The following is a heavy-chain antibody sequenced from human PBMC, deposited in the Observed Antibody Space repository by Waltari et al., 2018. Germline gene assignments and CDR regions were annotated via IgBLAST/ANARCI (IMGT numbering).Heavy chain of an antibody. V-gene: IGHV4-38-2*01. D-gene: IGHD6-6*01. CDR2: IYHSGST. Sequence: QVQLQESGPGLVKPSETLSLTCAVSGYSISSGYSSGWIRQPPGKGLEWIGSIYHSGSTYYNPSLKSRVTISVDTSKNQFSLKLSSVTAADTAVYYCARGLDSSSSGWFDPWGQGTLVTVSS. CDR1: GYSISSGYS. J-gene: IGHJ5*02. CDR3: ARGLDSSSSGWFDP.